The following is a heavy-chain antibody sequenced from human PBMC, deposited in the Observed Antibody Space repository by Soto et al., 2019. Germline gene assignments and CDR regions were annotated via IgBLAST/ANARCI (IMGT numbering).Heavy chain of an antibody. CDR2: ISGSGGST. CDR3: AKDQLVLYYYYGMDV. V-gene: IGHV3-23*01. D-gene: IGHD6-13*01. Sequence: GGSLRLSCAASGFTFSSYAMSWVRQAPGKGLEWVSAISGSGGSTYYADSVKGRFTISRDNSKNTLYLQMNSLRAEDTAVYYCAKDQLVLYYYYGMDVWGQGTTVTVSS. J-gene: IGHJ6*02. CDR1: GFTFSSYA.